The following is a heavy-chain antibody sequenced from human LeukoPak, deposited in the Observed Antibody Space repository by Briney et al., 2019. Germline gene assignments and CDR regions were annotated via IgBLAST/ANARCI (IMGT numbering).Heavy chain of an antibody. Sequence: GGSLRLSCAASGFTFTSYGMHWVRQAPDKGLEWVAVISYDGSNKYYADSVKGRFTISRDNSKNTLYLQMNSLRAEDTAVYYCAKDGSYYFDYWGQGTLVTVSS. V-gene: IGHV3-30*18. J-gene: IGHJ4*02. CDR1: GFTFTSYG. CDR2: ISYDGSNK. CDR3: AKDGSYYFDY.